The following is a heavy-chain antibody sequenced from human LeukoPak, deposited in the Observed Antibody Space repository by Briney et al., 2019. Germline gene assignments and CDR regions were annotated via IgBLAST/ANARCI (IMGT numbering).Heavy chain of an antibody. CDR2: ISYDHGTA. J-gene: IGHJ4*02. Sequence: GGSLRLSCAAFGFTFRTYAMNWVRQAPGKGLEWVSTISYDHGTAYYTGSVKGRFTISRDNSKNIPYLQMSSLRAEDTAVYYCAKYRSSASRDFDYWGQGTSVTVSS. CDR3: AKYRSSASRDFDY. D-gene: IGHD6-6*01. V-gene: IGHV3-23*01. CDR1: GFTFRTYA.